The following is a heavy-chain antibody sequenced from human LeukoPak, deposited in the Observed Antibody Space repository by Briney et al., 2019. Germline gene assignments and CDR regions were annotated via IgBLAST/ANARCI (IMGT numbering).Heavy chain of an antibody. Sequence: PGGSLRLSCAASGFTFSSYWMSWVRQAPGKGLEWVAVISYDGSNKYYADSVKGRFTISRDNSKNTLYLQMNSLRAEDTAVYYCARDGYSGSDALWGQGTLVTVSS. CDR1: GFTFSSYW. CDR3: ARDGYSGSDAL. J-gene: IGHJ4*02. CDR2: ISYDGSNK. D-gene: IGHD5-12*01. V-gene: IGHV3-30*03.